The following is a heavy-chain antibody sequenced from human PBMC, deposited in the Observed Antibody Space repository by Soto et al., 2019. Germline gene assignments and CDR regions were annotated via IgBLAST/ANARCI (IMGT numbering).Heavy chain of an antibody. V-gene: IGHV3-21*01. CDR3: ARDSPYRFGAYGMDV. CDR2: ISSSSSYI. Sequence: GGSLRLSCAASGFTFSSYSMNWVRQAPGKGLEWVSSISSSSSYIYYADSVKGRFTISRDNAKNSLYLQMNSLRAEDTAVYYCARDSPYRFGAYGMDVWGQGTTVTVSS. D-gene: IGHD3-10*01. J-gene: IGHJ6*02. CDR1: GFTFSSYS.